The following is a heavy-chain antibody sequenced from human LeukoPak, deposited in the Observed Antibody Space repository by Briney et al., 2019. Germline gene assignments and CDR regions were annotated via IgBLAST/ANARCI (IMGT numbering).Heavy chain of an antibody. D-gene: IGHD1-26*01. CDR2: IKSKTDGGTT. Sequence: GGSLRLSCAASGFTFSNAWMSWVRQAPGKGLEWVDRIKSKTDGGTTDYAAPVKGRFTISRDDSKNTLYLQMNSLKTEDTAVYYCTTVDSGSLDYWGQGTLVTVSS. V-gene: IGHV3-15*01. CDR1: GFTFSNAW. J-gene: IGHJ4*02. CDR3: TTVDSGSLDY.